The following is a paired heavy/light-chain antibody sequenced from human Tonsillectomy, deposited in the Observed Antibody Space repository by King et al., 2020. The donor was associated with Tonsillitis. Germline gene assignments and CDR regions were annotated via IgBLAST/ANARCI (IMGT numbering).Light chain of an antibody. V-gene: IGLV3-1*01. J-gene: IGLJ2*01. Sequence: SYELTQPPSVSVSPGQTATITCSGHYLDNKYVYWYQHKIGQSPVLVIYEDGKRPTGIPERFSGSNSGNTATLSISGTQDMDEADYYCQTWDSSTVVFGGGTKLTVL. CDR1: YLDNKY. CDR3: QTWDSSTVV. CDR2: EDG.
Heavy chain of an antibody. CDR1: GFTFSAFG. CDR2: ISVNGNSE. CDR3: AKAAAGSERYYHLPFDY. Sequence: QVQLTESGGGVVQPGRSLRLSCAGSGFTFSAFGMHWVRQAPGKGLEWVAVISVNGNSEDYADTVRGRFTIFRDDSKNTLYLQMNSLRPEDTAVYYCAKAAAGSERYYHLPFDYWGQGTLVTVSS. V-gene: IGHV3-30*18. D-gene: IGHD3-10*01. J-gene: IGHJ4*02.